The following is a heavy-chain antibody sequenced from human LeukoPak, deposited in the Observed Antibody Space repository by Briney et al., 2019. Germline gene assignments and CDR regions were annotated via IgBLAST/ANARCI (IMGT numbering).Heavy chain of an antibody. CDR1: GGSISSGGYY. D-gene: IGHD3-3*01. V-gene: IGHV4-30-2*01. CDR3: AREDSGVDHDAFDI. Sequence: PSQTLSLTCTVSGGSISSGGYYWSWIRQPPGKGLEWIGYIYHSGSTYYNPSLKSRVTISVDRSKNQFSLKLSSVTAADTAVYYCAREDSGVDHDAFDIWGQGTMVTVSS. CDR2: IYHSGST. J-gene: IGHJ3*02.